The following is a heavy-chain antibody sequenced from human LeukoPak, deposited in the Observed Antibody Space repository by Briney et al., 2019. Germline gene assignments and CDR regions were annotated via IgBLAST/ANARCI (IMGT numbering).Heavy chain of an antibody. CDR3: ARSRWPEDL. V-gene: IGHV3-7*01. CDR2: INRDGTET. CDR1: GFIFSSYW. J-gene: IGHJ5*02. D-gene: IGHD4-23*01. Sequence: GGSLRLSCAASGFIFSSYWMSWVRQAPGKGLEWVANINRDGTETYYVGSVKGRFTTSIDNAKNSVFLQMNSLRTEDTAIYYCARSRWPEDLWGRGTLVTGSS.